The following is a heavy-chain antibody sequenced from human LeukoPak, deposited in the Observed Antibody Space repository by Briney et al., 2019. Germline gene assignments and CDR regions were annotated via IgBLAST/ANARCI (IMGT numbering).Heavy chain of an antibody. CDR2: IKQDGSEK. V-gene: IGHV3-7*03. CDR1: GFTFISYW. CDR3: ARDMPFGVY. Sequence: GGSLRLSCAASGFTFISYWMSWFRQAPGKGLEWVANIKQDGSEKNYVDSVKGRFTISRDNAKNSLYLQMNSLRAEDTAVYYCARDMPFGVYWGQGTLVTVSS. D-gene: IGHD3-16*01. J-gene: IGHJ4*02.